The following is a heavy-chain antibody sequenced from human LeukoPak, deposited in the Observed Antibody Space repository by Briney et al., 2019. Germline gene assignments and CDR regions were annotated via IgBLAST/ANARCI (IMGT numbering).Heavy chain of an antibody. CDR2: IYHSGST. J-gene: IGHJ4*02. CDR3: ALSYGDSSGYYSRFDD. V-gene: IGHV4-30-2*01. CDR1: GGSISSGGYS. D-gene: IGHD3-22*01. Sequence: SETLSLTCAVSGGSISSGGYSWSWIRQPPGKGLEWIGYIYHSGSTYYNPSLKSRVTISVDRSKNQFSLKLSSVTAADTAVYYCALSYGDSSGYYSRFDDWGQGTLVTVSS.